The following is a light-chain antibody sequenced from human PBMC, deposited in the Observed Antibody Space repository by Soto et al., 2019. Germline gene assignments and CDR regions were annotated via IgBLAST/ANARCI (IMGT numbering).Light chain of an antibody. Sequence: ESVLTQSPATLSLSPGERATLSCRASPSVSNSLAWYQHKPGQAPRLLIYDAFKRATGVPTRFSGSGSGTDFTLTISSLEPEDFAVYYCQXRNRWPPVTFGGGTRVEIK. CDR3: QXRNRWPPVT. J-gene: IGKJ4*01. CDR2: DAF. V-gene: IGKV3-11*01. CDR1: PSVSNS.